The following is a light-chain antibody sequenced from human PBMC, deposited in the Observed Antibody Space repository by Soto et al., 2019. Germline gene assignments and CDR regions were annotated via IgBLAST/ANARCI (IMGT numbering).Light chain of an antibody. CDR2: GAS. J-gene: IGKJ4*01. Sequence: EIVLTQSPGTLSLSPGDRATLSCRASESVSSTYLAWYQQKPGQAPRLLIYGASSRASGIPDRFSGSGSGTDFTLTISRLEPADFAVYYCQQYGSSPPDTFGGGTKVEIK. CDR1: ESVSSTY. CDR3: QQYGSSPPDT. V-gene: IGKV3-20*01.